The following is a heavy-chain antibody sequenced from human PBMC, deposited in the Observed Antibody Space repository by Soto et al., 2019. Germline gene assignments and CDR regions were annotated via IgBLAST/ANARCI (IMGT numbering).Heavy chain of an antibody. V-gene: IGHV1-69*01. Sequence: QMQLVQSGTEVKRPGSSVRVSCKASGGTFSGNAITWVRQAPGQGLEWMGGIIPVVHRPTYAQKLQDRLTITADASTTTAYMELSSVRPEDTALYYCARDASSGGYWGLLDYWVQGNLVAVSS. J-gene: IGHJ4*02. CDR3: ARDASSGGYWGLLDY. D-gene: IGHD1-26*01. CDR1: GGTFSGNA. CDR2: IIPVVHRP.